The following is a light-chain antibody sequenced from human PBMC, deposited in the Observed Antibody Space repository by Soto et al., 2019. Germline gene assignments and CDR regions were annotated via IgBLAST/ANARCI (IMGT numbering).Light chain of an antibody. Sequence: EIVMTQSPATLSVSPGERATLSCRASQSVSSNLAWYQQKPGQAPRLLIYGASNRATGIPDRFSGSGSGTDFTLTISRLEPEDFAVYYCQHYGSSVFTFGPGTKVDVK. J-gene: IGKJ3*01. CDR2: GAS. V-gene: IGKV3-20*01. CDR3: QHYGSSVFT. CDR1: QSVSSN.